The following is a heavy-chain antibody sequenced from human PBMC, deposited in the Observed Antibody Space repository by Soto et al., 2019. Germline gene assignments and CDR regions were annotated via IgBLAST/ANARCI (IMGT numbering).Heavy chain of an antibody. V-gene: IGHV4-34*01. J-gene: IGHJ4*02. D-gene: IGHD2-15*01. CDR3: ARALAYCSGGSCYDY. CDR2: INHSGST. CDR1: GGSFSGYY. Sequence: QVQLQQWGAGLLKPSETLSLTCAVYGGSFSGYYWSWIRQPPGKGLGWIGEINHSGSTNYNPSLKSRVTISVDTSKNQFSLKLSSVTAADTAVYYCARALAYCSGGSCYDYWGQGTLVTVSS.